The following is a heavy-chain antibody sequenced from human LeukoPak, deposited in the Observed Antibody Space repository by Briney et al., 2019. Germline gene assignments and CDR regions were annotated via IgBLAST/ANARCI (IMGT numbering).Heavy chain of an antibody. J-gene: IGHJ4*02. Sequence: GGSLRLSCAASGFTFSDYYMSWIRQAPGKGLEGVSYISISGSPTYYADSVGGRFTISRDNAKNSLYLQMNSLRAEDTAVYYCARESKTAMLFDYWGQGTLVTVSS. CDR3: ARESKTAMLFDY. D-gene: IGHD5-18*01. CDR2: ISISGSPT. CDR1: GFTFSDYY. V-gene: IGHV3-11*04.